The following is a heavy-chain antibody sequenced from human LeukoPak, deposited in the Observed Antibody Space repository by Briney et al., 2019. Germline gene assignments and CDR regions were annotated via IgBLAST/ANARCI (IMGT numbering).Heavy chain of an antibody. V-gene: IGHV3-53*01. CDR1: GFTVRSNY. Sequence: GWSLRLSCAASGFTVRSNYMSWVRQAPGKGRGWVSIIYSGGSTFYADSVKGRFTISRDNSKNTLYLQMNSLRAEDTAVYYCARGGSYLSAFDIWGKGTMVTVSS. CDR2: IYSGGST. CDR3: ARGGSYLSAFDI. D-gene: IGHD1-26*01. J-gene: IGHJ3*02.